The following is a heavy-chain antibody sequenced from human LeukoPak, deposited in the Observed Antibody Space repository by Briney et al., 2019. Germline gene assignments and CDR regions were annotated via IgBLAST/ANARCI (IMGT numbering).Heavy chain of an antibody. CDR1: GYTFTGYY. CDR3: ARPNIAAAGLGY. Sequence: ASVKVSCKASGYTFTGYYMHWVRQAPGQGLEWMGWINPNSGGTNYAQKFQGRVTMTRDTSTSTVYMELSSLRSEDTAVYYCARPNIAAAGLGYWGQGTLVTVSS. CDR2: INPNSGGT. D-gene: IGHD6-13*01. V-gene: IGHV1-2*02. J-gene: IGHJ4*02.